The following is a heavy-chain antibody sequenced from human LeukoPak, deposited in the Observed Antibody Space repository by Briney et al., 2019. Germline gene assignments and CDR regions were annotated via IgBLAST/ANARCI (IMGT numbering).Heavy chain of an antibody. CDR1: GFTVSSNY. Sequence: GGSLRLSCAASGFTVSSNYMSWVRQAPGKGLEWVSVIYSGGSTYYADSVKGRFTISRDNSKNTLYLQMNSLRAEDTAVYYCARDYDSSGYPAFDPWGQGTLVTVSS. CDR2: IYSGGST. J-gene: IGHJ5*02. CDR3: ARDYDSSGYPAFDP. V-gene: IGHV3-66*01. D-gene: IGHD3-22*01.